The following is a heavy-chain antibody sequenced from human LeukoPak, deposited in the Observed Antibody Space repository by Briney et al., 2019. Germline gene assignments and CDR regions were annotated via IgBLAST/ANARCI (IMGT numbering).Heavy chain of an antibody. V-gene: IGHV3-11*01. D-gene: IGHD4-23*01. Sequence: AGGSLILSCAASGFTFSDYYMSWIRPAPGKGLEWVSYISSSGSTIYYADSVKGRFTISRDNAKNSLYLQMNSLRAEDTAVYYCARASSRWGYFDYWGQGTLVTVSS. CDR1: GFTFSDYY. J-gene: IGHJ4*02. CDR3: ARASSRWGYFDY. CDR2: ISSSGSTI.